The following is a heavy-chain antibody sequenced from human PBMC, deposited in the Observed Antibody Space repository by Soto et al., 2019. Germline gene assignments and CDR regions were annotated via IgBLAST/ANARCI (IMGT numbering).Heavy chain of an antibody. Sequence: QVQLVESGGGVVQPGRSLRLSCAASGFTFSSYGMHWVRQAPGKGLEWVAVIWYDGSNKYYADSVKGRFTISRDNSKNTLYLQMNSLRAEDTAVYYCERDWHYDSSGPFDYWGQGTLVTVSS. CDR3: ERDWHYDSSGPFDY. D-gene: IGHD3-22*01. J-gene: IGHJ4*02. CDR1: GFTFSSYG. V-gene: IGHV3-33*01. CDR2: IWYDGSNK.